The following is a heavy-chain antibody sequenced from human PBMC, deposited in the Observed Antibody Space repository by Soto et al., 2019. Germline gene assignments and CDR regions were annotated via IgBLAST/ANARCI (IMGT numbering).Heavy chain of an antibody. CDR3: ARAELVGATDY. CDR2: IYYSGST. D-gene: IGHD1-26*01. Sequence: SETLSLLCTVSGGSISSCGYYWSWIRQHPGKGLEWIGYIYYSGSTYYNPSLKSRVTISVDTSKNQFSLKLSSVTAADTAVYYCARAELVGATDYWGQGTLVTVSS. J-gene: IGHJ4*02. V-gene: IGHV4-31*03. CDR1: GGSISSCGYY.